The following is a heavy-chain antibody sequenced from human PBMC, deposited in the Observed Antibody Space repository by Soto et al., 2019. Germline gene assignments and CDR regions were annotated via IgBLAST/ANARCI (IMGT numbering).Heavy chain of an antibody. CDR3: AIASYGSGSGVA. D-gene: IGHD3-10*01. CDR2: IYSGGGT. Sequence: EVQLVESGGGLVQPGGSLRLSCAASGFTVSSNYMSWVRQAPGKGLEWVSVIYSGGGTYYADSVKGRFTISRHNSKNPLYLQMSSLRTGATAVYCCAIASYGSGSGVACGQGTLVTVSS. V-gene: IGHV3-53*04. CDR1: GFTVSSNY. J-gene: IGHJ5*02.